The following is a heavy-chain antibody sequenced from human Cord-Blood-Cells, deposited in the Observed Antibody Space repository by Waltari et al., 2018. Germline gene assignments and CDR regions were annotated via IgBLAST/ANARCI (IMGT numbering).Heavy chain of an antibody. V-gene: IGHV3-23*01. CDR3: AKDREPLSGGGLDY. CDR2: IRGSGGST. Sequence: EVQLLESGGGLVQPGGSLRLSCAASGFTFSSYAMSWVRQAPGKGLEWVSDIRGSGGSTYYADSVKGRFTISRDNSKNTLYLQMNSLRAEDTAVYYCAKDREPLSGGGLDYWGQGTLVTVSS. J-gene: IGHJ4*02. CDR1: GFTFSSYA. D-gene: IGHD3-10*01.